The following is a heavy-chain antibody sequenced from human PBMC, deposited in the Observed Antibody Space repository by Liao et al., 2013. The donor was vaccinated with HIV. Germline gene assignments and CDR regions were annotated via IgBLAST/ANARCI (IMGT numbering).Heavy chain of an antibody. CDR3: DP. CDR2: IYYSGST. D-gene: IGHD3-3*01. V-gene: IGHV4-39*01. Sequence: QLQLQESGPGLVKPSETLSLTCTVSGGSISSSSYYWGWIRQPPGKGLEWIGSIYYSGSTYYNPSLKLSSVTAADTAVYYCARTDQYYDFWNGYENWFDPWGQGTLVTVSS. J-gene: IGHJ5*02. CDR1: GGSISSSSYY.